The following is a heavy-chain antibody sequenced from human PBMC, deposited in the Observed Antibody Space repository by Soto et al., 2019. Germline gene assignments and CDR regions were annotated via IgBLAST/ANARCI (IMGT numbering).Heavy chain of an antibody. V-gene: IGHV4-31*03. CDR3: ARGVDILTGIDS. J-gene: IGHJ4*02. Sequence: SETLSLTCTVSGGSISSGGYYWSWIRQHPGKGLEWIGYIYYSGSTYYNPSLKSRVTISVDTSKNQFSLKLSSVTAADTAVYYCARGVDILTGIDSWGQGTLVTVSS. D-gene: IGHD3-9*01. CDR2: IYYSGST. CDR1: GGSISSGGYY.